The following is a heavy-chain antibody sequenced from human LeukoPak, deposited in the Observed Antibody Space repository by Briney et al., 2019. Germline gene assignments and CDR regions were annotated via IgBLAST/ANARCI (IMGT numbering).Heavy chain of an antibody. CDR3: ARGGIYCCGGSCYSESWFDT. CDR2: IIPIFGTA. D-gene: IGHD2-15*01. V-gene: IGHV1-69*05. Sequence: ASVKVSCKASGGTFSSYAISWVRQAPGQGLEWMGRIIPIFGTANYAQKLQGRVTITTDESTSTAYMELSSLRSEDTAVYYCARGGIYCCGGSCYSESWFDTWGQGTLVTVSS. CDR1: GGTFSSYA. J-gene: IGHJ5*02.